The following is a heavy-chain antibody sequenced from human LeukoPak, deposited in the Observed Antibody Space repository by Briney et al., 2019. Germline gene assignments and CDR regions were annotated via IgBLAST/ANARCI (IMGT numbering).Heavy chain of an antibody. CDR2: IHTSGRS. J-gene: IGHJ6*02. V-gene: IGHV4-4*07. CDR1: GGSISIYY. CDR3: GRDRDFYGMDV. Sequence: SETLSLTCTVSGGSISIYYWTWFREPAGKGLEWIGRIHTSGRSNYNPSLKSRVTMSVDTSKNQFSLKLRSVTAADSAMYYCGRDRDFYGMDVWGQGTTVTASS. D-gene: IGHD3-10*01.